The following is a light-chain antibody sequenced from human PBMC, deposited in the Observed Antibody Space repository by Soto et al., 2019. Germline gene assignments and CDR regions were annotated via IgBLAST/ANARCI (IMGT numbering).Light chain of an antibody. Sequence: EIVLTQSPGTLSLSPGERATLSCRASQSVSSSYLAWYQQKPGQAPRLLIYGASSRATGIPDRFSGSGSETDFTLTISRLEPEDFAVYYCQQYGSSRDTFGQGTRLEIK. CDR1: QSVSSSY. V-gene: IGKV3-20*01. CDR3: QQYGSSRDT. J-gene: IGKJ5*01. CDR2: GAS.